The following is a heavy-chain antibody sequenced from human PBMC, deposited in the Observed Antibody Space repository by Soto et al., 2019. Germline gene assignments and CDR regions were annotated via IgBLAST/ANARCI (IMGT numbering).Heavy chain of an antibody. CDR3: ARQLERRVGAASH. V-gene: IGHV3-11*01. CDR1: GFFFTDYF. CDR2: ISPSGDVT. D-gene: IGHD1-26*01. J-gene: IGHJ4*02. Sequence: QVQLAESGGGLVKSGGSLRLCCSTSGFFFTDYFMSWIRQAPGKGLEWVSYISPSGDVTHYADSVKGRFTISRDNTKNSLFLQMSSLRDDDTAVYYCARQLERRVGAASHWGQGTRVSVSS.